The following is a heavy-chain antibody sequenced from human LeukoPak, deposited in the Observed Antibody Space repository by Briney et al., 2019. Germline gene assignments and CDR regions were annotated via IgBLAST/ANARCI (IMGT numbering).Heavy chain of an antibody. J-gene: IGHJ4*02. V-gene: IGHV3-9*01. CDR3: AKGDYSGYGSGDGAFDY. D-gene: IGHD5-12*01. CDR1: GFTFADYP. Sequence: SGGSLRLSCAASGFTFADYPMHWLPHAPGKGLEGGTGISWNSGSIVYAVSVKGRFTISRDNAKNSLYLQMISLRAEDAAFYYCAKGDYSGYGSGDGAFDYRGPGTLVTVSS. CDR2: ISWNSGSI.